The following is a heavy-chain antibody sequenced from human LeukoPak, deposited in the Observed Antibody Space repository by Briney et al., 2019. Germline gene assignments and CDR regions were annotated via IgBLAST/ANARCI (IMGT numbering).Heavy chain of an antibody. CDR2: ISAYYGNT. V-gene: IGHV1-18*01. CDR3: ARLGGGSHYDFDF. CDR1: GFTFINSR. Sequence: ASVKISCKSSGFTFINSRITWVRQAPGQGLEWMGWISAYYGNTYYVETLGGRVAMTRDTSTSTTYMELRSLTADDTAVYYCARLGGGSHYDFDFWGQGTLVTVS. J-gene: IGHJ4*02. D-gene: IGHD1-26*01.